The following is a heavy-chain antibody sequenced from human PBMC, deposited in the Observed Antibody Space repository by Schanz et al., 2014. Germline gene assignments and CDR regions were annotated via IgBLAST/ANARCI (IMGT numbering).Heavy chain of an antibody. Sequence: VQLVQYGDKLKKKGASQRVSCQASGYTFTGYYMHWVRQAPGQGLEWMGRINPNSGGTNYAQKFQGRVTMTRDTSISTAYMELSSLRSDDTAVYYCARELRLEYYFDYWGQGTQVTVSS. J-gene: IGHJ4*02. CDR3: ARELRLEYYFDY. CDR1: GYTFTGYY. V-gene: IGHV1-2*02. CDR2: INPNSGGT. D-gene: IGHD4-17*01.